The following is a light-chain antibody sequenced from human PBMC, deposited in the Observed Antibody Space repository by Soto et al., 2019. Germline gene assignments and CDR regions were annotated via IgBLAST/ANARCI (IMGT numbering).Light chain of an antibody. V-gene: IGKV3-20*01. CDR1: QSVSSSY. CDR2: GAS. J-gene: IGKJ2*01. Sequence: EIVLTQSPGTLSLSPGERATLSCRASQSVSSSYLAWYQQKPGQAPRLLIYGASSRATGIPDRVSGSGSGTDFTLTISGLEPEDFAVYYCQQYGSSPPYTFGQGTKLQI. CDR3: QQYGSSPPYT.